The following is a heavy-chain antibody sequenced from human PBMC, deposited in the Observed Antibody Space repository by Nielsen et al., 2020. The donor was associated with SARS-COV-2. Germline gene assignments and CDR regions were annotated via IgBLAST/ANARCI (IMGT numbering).Heavy chain of an antibody. D-gene: IGHD1-26*01. Sequence: GESLKISCAASGFTFDDYGMSWVRQAPGKGLEWVSGINWNGGSTGYADSVKGRFTISRDNAKNSLYLQMNSLRAEDTALYHCAREYRGYMDVWGKGTTVTVSS. J-gene: IGHJ6*03. CDR1: GFTFDDYG. V-gene: IGHV3-20*01. CDR2: INWNGGST. CDR3: AREYRGYMDV.